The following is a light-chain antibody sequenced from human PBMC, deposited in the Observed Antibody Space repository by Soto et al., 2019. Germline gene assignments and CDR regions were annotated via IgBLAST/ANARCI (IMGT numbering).Light chain of an antibody. CDR1: SIDIGAGYD. J-gene: IGLJ2*01. V-gene: IGLV1-40*01. CDR3: QSYDSSLSAVV. CDR2: GNS. Sequence: QCVLTQPPSVSGAPGQRVTISCTGSSIDIGAGYDVHWYQQLPGTAPKLLIYGNSNRPSGVPDRFSGSKSGTSASLAITGLQAEDEADYYCQSYDSSLSAVVFGGGTKLTAL.